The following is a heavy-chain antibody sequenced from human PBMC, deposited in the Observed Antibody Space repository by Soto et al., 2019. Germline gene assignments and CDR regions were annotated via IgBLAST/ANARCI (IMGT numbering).Heavy chain of an antibody. Sequence: ASVKVSCKASGYTFTGYYMHWVRQAPGQGLEWMGWINPNSGGTNYAQKFQGRVTMTRDTSITTAYMELTRLRSDDTAVYYCARDRGWGDCQDYWGQGTLVTVSS. CDR3: ARDRGWGDCQDY. CDR1: GYTFTGYY. CDR2: INPNSGGT. V-gene: IGHV1-2*02. J-gene: IGHJ4*02. D-gene: IGHD6-19*01.